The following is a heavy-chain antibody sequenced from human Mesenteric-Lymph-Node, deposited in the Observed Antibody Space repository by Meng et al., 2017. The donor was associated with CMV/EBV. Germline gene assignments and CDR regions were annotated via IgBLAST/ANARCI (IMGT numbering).Heavy chain of an antibody. V-gene: IGHV4-39*07. D-gene: IGHD3-10*01. CDR3: AIQDAGSGRGY. CDR2: IYYSGNT. Sequence: CTVSGGSIISGGYYWGWIRQPPGKGLEWIGSIYYSGNTYYNPSLKSRVTISIDTSKNQFSLKLTSVTAADTAVYYCAIQDAGSGRGYWGQGTLVTVSS. J-gene: IGHJ4*02. CDR1: GGSIISGGYY.